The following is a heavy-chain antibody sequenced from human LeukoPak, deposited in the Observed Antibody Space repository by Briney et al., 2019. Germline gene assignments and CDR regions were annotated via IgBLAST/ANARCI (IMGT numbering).Heavy chain of an antibody. Sequence: PGGSLSLSCGASGFDLTTYAMTGVRQAPAKGLEWVSSIRIGGGGTYYADSVKGRFTISRDNSENTLHLQMNNLRVEDTARYFCARCMVLSQGWCNWFDPWGQGTLVTVSS. J-gene: IGHJ5*02. CDR3: ARCMVLSQGWCNWFDP. V-gene: IGHV3-23*01. CDR2: IRIGGGGT. CDR1: GFDLTTYA. D-gene: IGHD6-13*01.